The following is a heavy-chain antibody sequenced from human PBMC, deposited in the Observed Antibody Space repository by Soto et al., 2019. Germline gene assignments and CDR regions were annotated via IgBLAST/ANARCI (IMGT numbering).Heavy chain of an antibody. D-gene: IGHD3-10*01. Sequence: QVQLQESGPGLVKPSETLSLTCTVSGGSISSYYWTWIRQPPGKGLEWIGFIYNSGSTHYNPSLVGRVTISVDTSKNQFYLKLRSVTAADTAVYYCASMGYHYGSGSYPLDYWGQGTLVTVSS. CDR2: IYNSGST. V-gene: IGHV4-59*08. J-gene: IGHJ4*02. CDR3: ASMGYHYGSGSYPLDY. CDR1: GGSISSYY.